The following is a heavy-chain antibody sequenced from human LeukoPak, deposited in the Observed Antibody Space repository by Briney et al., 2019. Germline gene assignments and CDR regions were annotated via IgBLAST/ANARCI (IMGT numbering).Heavy chain of an antibody. Sequence: RGSLRLSCAASGFTVSSNYMSWVRQAPGKGLEWVSVIYSGGSTYYADSVKGRFTISRDNSKNTLYLQMNSLRAEDTAVYYCARADSGYSSSWYYFDYWGQGTLVTVSS. V-gene: IGHV3-66*01. CDR1: GFTVSSNY. J-gene: IGHJ4*02. CDR3: ARADSGYSSSWYYFDY. CDR2: IYSGGST. D-gene: IGHD6-13*01.